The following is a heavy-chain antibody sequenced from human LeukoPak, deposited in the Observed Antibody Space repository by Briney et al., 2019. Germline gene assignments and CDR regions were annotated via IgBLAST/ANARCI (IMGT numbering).Heavy chain of an antibody. CDR2: ISAYNGNT. D-gene: IGHD6-13*01. Sequence: ASVKVSCKASGYTFTSYGISWVRQAPGQGLEWTGWISAYNGNTNYAQKLQGRVTMTTDTSTSTAYMELRSLRSEDTAVYYCARDWGYSSSWYIGYYYYGMDVWGQGTTVTVSS. J-gene: IGHJ6*02. CDR3: ARDWGYSSSWYIGYYYYGMDV. V-gene: IGHV1-18*01. CDR1: GYTFTSYG.